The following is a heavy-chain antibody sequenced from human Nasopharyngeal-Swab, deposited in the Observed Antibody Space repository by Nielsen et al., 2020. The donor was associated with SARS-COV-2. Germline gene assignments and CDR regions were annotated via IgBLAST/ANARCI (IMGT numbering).Heavy chain of an antibody. CDR3: ARHSGGRWYSAMDF. D-gene: IGHD6-13*01. CDR2: ISQYDTYK. V-gene: IGHV1-18*01. J-gene: IGHJ6*02. Sequence: VRQAPGQGLEWMGWISQYDTYKNYAQKFQGRLTMTTDTSTNTADMELRSLRSDDTGLYYCARHSGGRWYSAMDFWGQGTTVTVSS.